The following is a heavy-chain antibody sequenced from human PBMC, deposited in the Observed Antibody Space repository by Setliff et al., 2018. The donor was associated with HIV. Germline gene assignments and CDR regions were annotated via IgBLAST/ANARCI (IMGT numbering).Heavy chain of an antibody. CDR2: INPNSGGT. D-gene: IGHD2-2*01. J-gene: IGHJ4*02. V-gene: IGHV1-2*02. CDR3: ASGAFVVIPTARHDFDY. Sequence: ASVKVSCKTSGYTFTTYYIHWVRQAPGQGLEWMGWINPNSGGTNYAQKFQGRVTMTRDTPISTAYMDLRRLRSDDTAMYYCASGAFVVIPTARHDFDYWGQGTLVTVSS. CDR1: GYTFTTYY.